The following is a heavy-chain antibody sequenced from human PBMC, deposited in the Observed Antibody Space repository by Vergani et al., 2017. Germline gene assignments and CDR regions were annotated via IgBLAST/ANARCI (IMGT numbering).Heavy chain of an antibody. Sequence: QVQLVESGGGVVQTGRSLRLSCAASGFTFNQYGMHWVRQAPGKGLEWVAVTWYDGNNKQYVDSVKGRFTISRDNSKRTMYLQMNSLRDEDTGVYYCARDLRLLYNRFDPWGQGTLVTVSS. D-gene: IGHD1-14*01. J-gene: IGHJ5*02. CDR1: GFTFNQYG. V-gene: IGHV3-33*01. CDR2: TWYDGNNK. CDR3: ARDLRLLYNRFDP.